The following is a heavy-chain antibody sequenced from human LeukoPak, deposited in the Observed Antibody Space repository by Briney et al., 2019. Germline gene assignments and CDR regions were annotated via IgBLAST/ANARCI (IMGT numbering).Heavy chain of an antibody. J-gene: IGHJ4*02. V-gene: IGHV3-21*01. D-gene: IGHD2-2*01. CDR2: ISSSSSYI. Sequence: RGSLRLSCAASGFTFSSYSMNWVRQAPGKGLEWVSSISSSSSYIYYADSVKGRFTISRDNAKNSLYLQMNSLRAEDTAVYYCARDDACSSTSCPIDYWGQGTLVTVSS. CDR1: GFTFSSYS. CDR3: ARDDACSSTSCPIDY.